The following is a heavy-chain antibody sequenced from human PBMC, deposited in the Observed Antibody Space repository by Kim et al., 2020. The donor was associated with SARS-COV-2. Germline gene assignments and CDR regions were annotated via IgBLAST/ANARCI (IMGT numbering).Heavy chain of an antibody. V-gene: IGHV3-48*03. Sequence: GGSLRLSCAASGFTFSSYEMNWVRQAPGKGLEWISYISIRGSTIYYADSVKGRFTISRDNAKNSLYLQMNSLRAEDTAVYYCARDHGGCSGGSCYFRHDAFDIWGQGTMVTVSS. D-gene: IGHD2-15*01. CDR1: GFTFSSYE. CDR2: ISIRGSTI. CDR3: ARDHGGCSGGSCYFRHDAFDI. J-gene: IGHJ3*02.